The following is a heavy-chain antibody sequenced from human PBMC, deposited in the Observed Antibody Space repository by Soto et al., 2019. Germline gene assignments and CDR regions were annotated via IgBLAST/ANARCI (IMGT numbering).Heavy chain of an antibody. CDR2: IYHTGST. CDR3: ARWGVAMDV. CDR1: GGSVNSFYY. J-gene: IGHJ6*02. D-gene: IGHD3-16*01. Sequence: SETLSLTWSVSGGSVNSFYYWSWIRQPPGKGLEWLGYIYHTGSTNYQPSLKSRVTISLDTSKNQFSLNLNSVTAADTAVYYCARWGVAMDVWGQGTTVTVSS. V-gene: IGHV4-61*01.